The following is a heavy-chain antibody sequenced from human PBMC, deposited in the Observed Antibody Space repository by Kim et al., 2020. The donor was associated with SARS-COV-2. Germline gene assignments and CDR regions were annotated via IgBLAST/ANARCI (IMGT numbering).Heavy chain of an antibody. V-gene: IGHV3-64D*09. CDR3: VKPNLRRYDTESGAFDI. D-gene: IGHD3-22*01. J-gene: IGHJ3*02. Sequence: VKGRFTISRDNSKNTLYLQMSSLRAEDTAVYYCVKPNLRRYDTESGAFDIWGQGTMVTVSS.